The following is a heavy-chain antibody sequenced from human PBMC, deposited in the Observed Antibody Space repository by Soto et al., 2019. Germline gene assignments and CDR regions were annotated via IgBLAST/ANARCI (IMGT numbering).Heavy chain of an antibody. D-gene: IGHD2-21*02. CDR1: GFSFRDYF. J-gene: IGHJ4*02. CDR3: AKEEVVVTSVPAPYYFDY. Sequence: EVQLLESGGGLVQPGGSLRLSCAASGFSFRDYFMSWVRQAPGKGLEWVSAISPSAGSTYYADSVKGRFTISRDNSKKTLDLQVNSLRAEDTAVYYCAKEEVVVTSVPAPYYFDYWGQGVLVAVSS. V-gene: IGHV3-23*01. CDR2: ISPSAGST.